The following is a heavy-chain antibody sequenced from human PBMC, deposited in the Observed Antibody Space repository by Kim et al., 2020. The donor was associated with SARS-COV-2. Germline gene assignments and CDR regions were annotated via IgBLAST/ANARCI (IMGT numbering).Heavy chain of an antibody. CDR3: ARGSYGSGSYLARGTGDDGDWFDP. Sequence: ASVKVSCKASGYTFTSYYMHWVRQAPGQGLEWMGIINPSGGSTSYAQKFQGRVTMTRDTSTSTVYMELSSLRSEDTAVYYCARGSYGSGSYLARGTGDDGDWFDPWGQGTLVTVSS. J-gene: IGHJ5*02. CDR1: GYTFTSYY. V-gene: IGHV1-46*01. D-gene: IGHD3-10*01. CDR2: INPSGGST.